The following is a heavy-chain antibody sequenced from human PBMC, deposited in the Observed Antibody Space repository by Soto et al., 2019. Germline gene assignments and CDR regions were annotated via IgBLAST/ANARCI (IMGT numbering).Heavy chain of an antibody. CDR3: AREYITMVRGVIDYYYYGMDV. D-gene: IGHD3-10*01. Sequence: ASVKVSCKASGYMFTNYAMHWVRQAPGQRLEWMGWINPGNGDTKYSQKFQGRVTITRDTSASTAYMELSSLRSEDTAVYYCAREYITMVRGVIDYYYYGMDVWGQGTTVTGLL. J-gene: IGHJ6*02. V-gene: IGHV1-3*01. CDR1: GYMFTNYA. CDR2: INPGNGDT.